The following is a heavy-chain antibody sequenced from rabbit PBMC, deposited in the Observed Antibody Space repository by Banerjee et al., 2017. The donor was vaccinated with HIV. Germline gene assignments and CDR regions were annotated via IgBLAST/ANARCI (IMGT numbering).Heavy chain of an antibody. Sequence: QEQLVESGGGLVQPGGSLKLSCKASGFDFSSYGVSWVRQAPGKGLEWIGYIDPVFGSTYYASWVNGRFTISSHNAQNTLYLQLNSLTAADTATYFCVRDNAGYAGYGYASSLWGPGTLVTVS. CDR2: IDPVFGST. J-gene: IGHJ4*01. V-gene: IGHV1S47*01. CDR3: VRDNAGYAGYGYASSL. D-gene: IGHD6-1*01. CDR1: GFDFSSYG.